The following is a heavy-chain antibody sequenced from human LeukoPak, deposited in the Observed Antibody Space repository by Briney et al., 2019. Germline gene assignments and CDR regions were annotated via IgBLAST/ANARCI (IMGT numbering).Heavy chain of an antibody. CDR2: ISPTTGTT. V-gene: IGHV3-23*01. CDR3: ATKTSYGDRYFDY. Sequence: GGSLRLFCAASGFTFSSYAMSWIRQAPGKGLEWLSAISPTTGTTFYADPVKGRFTISRDNSKNTLYLQMNSLRAEDTAIYYCATKTSYGDRYFDYWGQGTLVTVSS. CDR1: GFTFSSYA. D-gene: IGHD4-17*01. J-gene: IGHJ4*02.